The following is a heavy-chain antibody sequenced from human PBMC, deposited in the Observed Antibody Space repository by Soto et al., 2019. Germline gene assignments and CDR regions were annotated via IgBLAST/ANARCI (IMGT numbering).Heavy chain of an antibody. CDR2: IYYSGST. V-gene: IGHV4-39*07. Sequence: SETLSLTCTVSGGSISSSSYYWGWIRQPPGKGLEWIASIYYSGSTYYNPSLKSRVTISVDTSKNQFSLKLSSVTAADTAVYYCASLNWNDASARSYYYYMDVWGKGTTVTVSS. J-gene: IGHJ6*03. CDR3: ASLNWNDASARSYYYYMDV. CDR1: GGSISSSSYY. D-gene: IGHD1-1*01.